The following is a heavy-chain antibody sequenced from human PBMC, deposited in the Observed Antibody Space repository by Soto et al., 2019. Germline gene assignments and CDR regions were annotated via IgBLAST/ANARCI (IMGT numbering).Heavy chain of an antibody. J-gene: IGHJ3*02. Sequence: GGSLRLSCAASGFTFSSYAMHWVRQAPGKGLEWVAVISYDGSNKYYADSVKGRFTISRDNSKNTLYLQMNSLRAEDTAVYYCARDRYGGYCSGGSCYIGAFDIWGRGTMVTVSS. D-gene: IGHD2-15*01. CDR1: GFTFSSYA. V-gene: IGHV3-30-3*01. CDR2: ISYDGSNK. CDR3: ARDRYGGYCSGGSCYIGAFDI.